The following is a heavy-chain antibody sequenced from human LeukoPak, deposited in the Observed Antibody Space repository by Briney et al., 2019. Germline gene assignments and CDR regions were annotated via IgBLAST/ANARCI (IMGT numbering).Heavy chain of an antibody. CDR2: IYYSGST. CDR1: GGSISSSSYY. CDR3: ARVTGIVGIFDY. Sequence: SETLSLTCSVSGGSISSSSYYWGWIRQPPGKGLEWIGRIYYSGSTYYNPSLKSRVTISGDTSKNQFSLKLSSLTAADTAVYYCARVTGIVGIFDYWGQGTLVTVSS. V-gene: IGHV4-39*07. D-gene: IGHD1-20*01. J-gene: IGHJ4*02.